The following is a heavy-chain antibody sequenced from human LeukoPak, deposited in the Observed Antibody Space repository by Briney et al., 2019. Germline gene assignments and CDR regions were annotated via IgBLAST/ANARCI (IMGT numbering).Heavy chain of an antibody. CDR2: FDPEDAET. J-gene: IGHJ6*03. V-gene: IGHV1-24*01. Sequence: ASVKVSCKVSGYTLNDLAIHWVRQVPGKGLEWMGGFDPEDAETTYAELFQGRVTMTEDTSTDTAYMELNSLRSEDTAVYYCATGVTVFGILSNHYYYYLDGWGKGTTVTVSS. CDR1: GYTLNDLA. CDR3: ATGVTVFGILSNHYYYYLDG. D-gene: IGHD3-3*01.